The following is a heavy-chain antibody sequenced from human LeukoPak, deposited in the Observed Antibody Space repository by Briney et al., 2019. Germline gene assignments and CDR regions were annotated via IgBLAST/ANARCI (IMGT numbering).Heavy chain of an antibody. V-gene: IGHV3-48*03. J-gene: IGHJ6*04. D-gene: IGHD3-10*02. Sequence: GGSLRLSRAASGFTFSNYEMNWVRQAPGKGLEWVSYISSSSSTIYYADSVKGRFTISRDNAKNSLYLQMNSLRAEDTAVYYCAELGITMIGGVWGKGTTVTISS. CDR2: ISSSSSTI. CDR3: AELGITMIGGV. CDR1: GFTFSNYE.